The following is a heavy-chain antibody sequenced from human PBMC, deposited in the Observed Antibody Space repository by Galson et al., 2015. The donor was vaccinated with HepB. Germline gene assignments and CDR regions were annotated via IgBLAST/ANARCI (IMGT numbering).Heavy chain of an antibody. V-gene: IGHV3-15*01. D-gene: IGHD2-8*02. Sequence: APGMGLEWVGRIKSKTDGETTDYAAPVKGRFTISRDDSKNRLYLQMNSLKTEDTAVYYCTTDVYYSTYWSWLDPWGQGTLVTVSS. CDR3: TTDVYYSTYWSWLDP. J-gene: IGHJ5*02. CDR2: IKSKTDGETT.